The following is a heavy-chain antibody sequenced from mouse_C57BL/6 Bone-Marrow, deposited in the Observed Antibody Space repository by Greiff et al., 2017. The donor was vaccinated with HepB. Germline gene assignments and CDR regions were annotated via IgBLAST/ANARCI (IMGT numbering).Heavy chain of an antibody. CDR3: ARRLGVFAY. J-gene: IGHJ3*01. V-gene: IGHV5-6*01. CDR2: ISSGGSYT. CDR1: GFTFSSYG. Sequence: EVQLQQSGGDLVKPGGSLKLSCAASGFTFSSYGMSWVRQTPDKRLEWVATISSGGSYTYYPDSVKGRFTISRDNAKNTLYLQMSSLKSEDTAMYYCARRLGVFAYWGQGTLVTVSA.